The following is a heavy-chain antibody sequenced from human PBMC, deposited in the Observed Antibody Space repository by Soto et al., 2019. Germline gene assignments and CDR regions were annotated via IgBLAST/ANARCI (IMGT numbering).Heavy chain of an antibody. CDR1: GFNFRGYW. CDR3: VRDVGFDYAN. CDR2: MNEDGSEI. J-gene: IGHJ4*02. Sequence: GGSLILSGVVSGFNFRGYWTSWVRQAPGKGLEWVATMNEDGSEIYYVGSVKGRFAISRDNDENSLHLQMNYVSAEDTGVYFCVRDVGFDYANWGQGTLVTVSS. D-gene: IGHD2-2*01. V-gene: IGHV3-7*01.